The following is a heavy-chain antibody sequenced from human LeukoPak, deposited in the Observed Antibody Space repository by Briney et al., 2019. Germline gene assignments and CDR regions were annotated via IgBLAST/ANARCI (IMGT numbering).Heavy chain of an antibody. CDR1: GFTFDDYA. CDR3: ARDPGTPRIRVRKSNTESAAGH. Sequence: PGRSLRLSCAASGFTFDDYAMHWVRQAPGKGLEWVSGISWNSGSIGYADSVKGRFTISRDNAKNSLYLQMNSLRAEDTAVYYCARDPGTPRIRVRKSNTESAAGHWGQGTLVTVSS. V-gene: IGHV3-9*01. D-gene: IGHD6-13*01. J-gene: IGHJ4*02. CDR2: ISWNSGSI.